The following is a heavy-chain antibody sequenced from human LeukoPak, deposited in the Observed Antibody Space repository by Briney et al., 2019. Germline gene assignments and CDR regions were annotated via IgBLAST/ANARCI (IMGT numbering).Heavy chain of an antibody. CDR3: ARLGMVYDSSGYFDY. V-gene: IGHV4-34*01. Sequence: SETLSLTCAVYGGSFSGYYWSWIRQPPGKGLEWTGEINHSGSTNYNPSLKSRVTISVDTSKNQFSLKLSSVTAADTAVYYCARLGMVYDSSGYFDYWGQGTLVTVSS. CDR1: GGSFSGYY. D-gene: IGHD3-22*01. J-gene: IGHJ4*02. CDR2: INHSGST.